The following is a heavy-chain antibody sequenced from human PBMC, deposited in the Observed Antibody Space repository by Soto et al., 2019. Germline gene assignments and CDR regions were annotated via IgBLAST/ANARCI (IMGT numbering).Heavy chain of an antibody. J-gene: IGHJ4*02. V-gene: IGHV3-30*18. Sequence: GGSLRLSCAASGFTFSSYGMHWVRQAPGKGLEWVAVISYDGSNKYYADSVKGRFTISRDNSKNTLYLQMNSLRAEDTAVYYCAKSYYGSGSYYKVVDYWGQGTLVTVSS. CDR2: ISYDGSNK. CDR3: AKSYYGSGSYYKVVDY. CDR1: GFTFSSYG. D-gene: IGHD3-10*01.